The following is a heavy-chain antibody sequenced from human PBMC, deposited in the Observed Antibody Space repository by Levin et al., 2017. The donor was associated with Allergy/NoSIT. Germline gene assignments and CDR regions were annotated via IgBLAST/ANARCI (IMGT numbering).Heavy chain of an antibody. Sequence: GGSLRLSCATSGFTFSSYAMSWVRQAPGKGLEWVSGISGSGGSTYYADSVKGRFTISRDNSKNTLYLQMNSLRAEDTAVYYCAKDTPALSAGPYFDYWGQGTLVTVSS. CDR3: AKDTPALSAGPYFDY. CDR1: GFTFSSYA. CDR2: ISGSGGST. D-gene: IGHD2-2*01. J-gene: IGHJ4*02. V-gene: IGHV3-23*01.